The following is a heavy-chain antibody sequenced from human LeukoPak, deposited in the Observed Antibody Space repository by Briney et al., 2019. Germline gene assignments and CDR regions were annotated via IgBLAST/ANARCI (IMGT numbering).Heavy chain of an antibody. CDR3: AELGITMIGGV. J-gene: IGHJ6*04. CDR2: IGSSSSTI. D-gene: IGHD3-10*02. CDR1: GFTFTNYG. V-gene: IGHV3-48*01. Sequence: TGGSLRLSCVASGFTFTNYGMHWVRQAPGKGLEWVSYIGSSSSTIYYGDSVKGRFTISRDNAKNSLYLQMNSLRVEDTAVYYCAELGITMIGGVWGKGTTVTISS.